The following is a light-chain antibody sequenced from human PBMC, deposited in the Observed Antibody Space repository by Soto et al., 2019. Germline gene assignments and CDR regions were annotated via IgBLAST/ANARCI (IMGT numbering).Light chain of an antibody. Sequence: IRVTQWASTLSGSVGDRVTIACRASQAIXSWLAWYQQRPGKTPNLLXDTASTLARGVPSRFSGSGSGTEFTLTINSLQPDYFATYYCQQYHIYSVTFGQGTKVDI. CDR3: QQYHIYSVT. CDR1: QAIXSW. V-gene: IGKV1-5*03. CDR2: TAS. J-gene: IGKJ1*01.